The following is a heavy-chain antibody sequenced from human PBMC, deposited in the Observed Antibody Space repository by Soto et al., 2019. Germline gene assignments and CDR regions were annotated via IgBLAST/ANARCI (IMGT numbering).Heavy chain of an antibody. CDR2: INAGNGNT. Sequence: ASVKVSCKASGYTFTSYAMHWVRQAPGQRLEWMGWINAGNGNTKYSQKFQGRVTITRDTSASTAYMELSSLRSEDTAEYYCAIGRSFYDSSGSKPGRDVDYWGQGTLVTVSS. V-gene: IGHV1-3*01. CDR1: GYTFTSYA. J-gene: IGHJ4*02. CDR3: AIGRSFYDSSGSKPGRDVDY. D-gene: IGHD3-22*01.